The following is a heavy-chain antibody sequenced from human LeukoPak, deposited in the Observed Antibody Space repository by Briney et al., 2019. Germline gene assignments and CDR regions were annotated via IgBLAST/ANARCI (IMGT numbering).Heavy chain of an antibody. V-gene: IGHV4-59*01. CDR1: GGSISSYY. D-gene: IGHD6-6*01. CDR2: IYYSGST. J-gene: IGHJ4*02. Sequence: PSETLSLTCTVSGGSISSYYWSWIRQPPGKGLEWIGYIYYSGSTNYNPSLKSRVTISVDTSKNQFSLKLSSVTAADTAVYYCARIAARSYYFDYWGQGALVTVSS. CDR3: ARIAARSYYFDY.